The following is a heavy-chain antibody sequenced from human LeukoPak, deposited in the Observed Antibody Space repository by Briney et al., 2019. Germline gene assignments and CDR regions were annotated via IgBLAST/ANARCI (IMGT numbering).Heavy chain of an antibody. CDR2: IYGGDNR. CDR1: GFTFSSYA. CDR3: ARGPTVSSTWGY. J-gene: IGHJ4*02. D-gene: IGHD2-2*01. Sequence: PGGSLRLSCAASGFTFSSYAMSWVRQAPGKGLEWVSSIYGGDNREYSDSVKGRFTISRDDSKNTVSLQMSSLRVEDTAVYYCARGPTVSSTWGYWGQGTLVTVSP. V-gene: IGHV3-23*03.